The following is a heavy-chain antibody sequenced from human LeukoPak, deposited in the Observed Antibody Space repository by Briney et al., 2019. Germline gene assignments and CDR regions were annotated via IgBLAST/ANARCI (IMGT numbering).Heavy chain of an antibody. D-gene: IGHD6-13*01. Sequence: GGSLRLSCAASGFTFSSYAMHWVRQAPGKGLEWVAVISYDGSNKYYADSVKGRFTISRDNSKNTLYLQMNSLRAEDTAVYYCAREDGDSSSWYIFHYYGMDVWGQGTTATVSS. CDR1: GFTFSSYA. J-gene: IGHJ6*02. V-gene: IGHV3-30-3*01. CDR2: ISYDGSNK. CDR3: AREDGDSSSWYIFHYYGMDV.